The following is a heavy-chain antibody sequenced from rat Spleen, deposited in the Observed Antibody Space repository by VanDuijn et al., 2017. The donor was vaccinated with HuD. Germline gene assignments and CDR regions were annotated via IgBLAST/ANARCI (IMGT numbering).Heavy chain of an antibody. CDR3: ARPDGYTYVMDA. Sequence: EVQLVDSGGGLAQPGGSLKLSCAASGFTFSDHYMAWVRQAPTKGLEWVASISYEGSGTYYGDSVKGRFTISRDNAKTTLYLQMNSLRSEDTATYYCARPDGYTYVMDAWGQGASVTVSS. D-gene: IGHD1-4*01. V-gene: IGHV5-22*01. CDR1: GFTFSDHY. J-gene: IGHJ4*01. CDR2: ISYEGSGT.